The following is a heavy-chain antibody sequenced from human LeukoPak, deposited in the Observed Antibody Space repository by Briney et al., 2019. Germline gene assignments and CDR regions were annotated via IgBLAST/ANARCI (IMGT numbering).Heavy chain of an antibody. Sequence: GGALRLSPVGCRFTSRRSVVYTGRAAPETRRGWGSYIYGGSSRIHSAHSVRGRFTDSRDNAKNSLYLQMNSLRVEDTAVYYCARRTEVWKSYGSYYYYMDVWGKGTTVTVSS. V-gene: IGHV3-48*01. D-gene: IGHD1-26*01. J-gene: IGHJ6*03. CDR1: RFTSRRSV. CDR2: IYGGSSRI. CDR3: ARRTEVWKSYGSYYYYMDV.